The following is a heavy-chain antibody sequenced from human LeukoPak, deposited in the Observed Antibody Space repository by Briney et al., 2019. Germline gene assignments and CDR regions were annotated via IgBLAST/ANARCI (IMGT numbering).Heavy chain of an antibody. CDR2: IYYSGST. CDR3: ARASSSGLYYYYYMDV. D-gene: IGHD3-10*01. J-gene: IGHJ6*03. Sequence: SETLSLTCTVSGGSISSGGYYWSWIRQPPGKGLEWIGYIYYSGSTNYNPSLKSRVTISVDTSKNQFSLKLSSVTAADTAVYYCARASSSGLYYYYYMDVWGKGTTVTVSS. CDR1: GGSISSGGYY. V-gene: IGHV4-61*08.